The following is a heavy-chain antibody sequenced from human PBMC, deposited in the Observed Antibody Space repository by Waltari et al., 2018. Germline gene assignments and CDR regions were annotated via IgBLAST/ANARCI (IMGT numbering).Heavy chain of an antibody. CDR2: INAGNGNT. CDR3: ARQLGRSYNWFDP. V-gene: IGHV1-3*01. J-gene: IGHJ5*02. CDR1: GYTFTSYA. Sequence: QVQLVQSGAEVKKPGASVKVSCKASGYTFTSYAMHWVRQAPGQRLEWMGWINAGNGNTKYSQKFQGRVTITRDTSASTAYMELSSLRSEDTAVYYCARQLGRSYNWFDPWGQGTLVTVSS. D-gene: IGHD6-6*01.